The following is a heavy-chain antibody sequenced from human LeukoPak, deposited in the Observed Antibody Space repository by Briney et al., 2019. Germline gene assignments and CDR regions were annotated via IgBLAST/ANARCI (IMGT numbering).Heavy chain of an antibody. CDR3: ASHYYYDSSGYYVGYGYFDY. V-gene: IGHV1-18*01. Sequence: ASVKVSCKASGYTFTSYGISWVRQAPGQGLEWMGWISAYNGNTNYAQKLQGRVTMTTDTSTSTAYMELRSLRSDDTAVYYCASHYYYDSSGYYVGYGYFDYWGQGTLVTVSS. CDR1: GYTFTSYG. D-gene: IGHD3-22*01. J-gene: IGHJ4*02. CDR2: ISAYNGNT.